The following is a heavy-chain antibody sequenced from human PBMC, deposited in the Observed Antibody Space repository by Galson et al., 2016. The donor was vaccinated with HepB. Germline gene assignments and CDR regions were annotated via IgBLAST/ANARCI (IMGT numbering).Heavy chain of an antibody. CDR2: IYYSGST. CDR1: GASIDSHD. CDR3: GGGVLGYCSGGSCYATSIDY. V-gene: IGHV4-59*11. Sequence: SETLSLTCTVSGASIDSHDWSWIRQPPGKGLEWIGYIYYSGSTKYNPSLKSRVTISADTSKNQFSLKLSSVTAADTAVYYCGGGVLGYCSGGSCYATSIDYWGQGTLVTVSS. D-gene: IGHD2-15*01. J-gene: IGHJ4*02.